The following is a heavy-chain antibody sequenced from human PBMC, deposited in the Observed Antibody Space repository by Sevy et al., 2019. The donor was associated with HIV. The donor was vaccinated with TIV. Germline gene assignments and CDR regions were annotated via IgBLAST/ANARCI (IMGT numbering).Heavy chain of an antibody. Sequence: ASVKVSCKASGYTFTNYEINWVRQATGQGLEWMGWMNPNSGKTGYAPQFHGRVTMTRNTSLNIAYMELSSLRSDDTAVYYCARDEQRPYYYGSGNMGHWGQGTLVTVSS. CDR1: GYTFTNYE. D-gene: IGHD3-10*01. CDR3: ARDEQRPYYYGSGNMGH. V-gene: IGHV1-8*01. J-gene: IGHJ4*02. CDR2: MNPNSGKT.